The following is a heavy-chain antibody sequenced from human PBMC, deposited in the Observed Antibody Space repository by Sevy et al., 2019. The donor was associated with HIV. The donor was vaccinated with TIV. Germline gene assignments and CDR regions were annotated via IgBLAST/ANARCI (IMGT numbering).Heavy chain of an antibody. V-gene: IGHV3-23*01. D-gene: IGHD1-26*01. Sequence: GGSLRLSCAASGFTFSSYAMSWVRQAPGKGLEWVSAISGSGGSTYYADSVKGRFTISRDNSKNTLYLQMNSLRAEDTAVYYCAKDKRIVIVGATLDAFDIWGQGTMVTVSS. J-gene: IGHJ3*02. CDR3: AKDKRIVIVGATLDAFDI. CDR1: GFTFSSYA. CDR2: ISGSGGST.